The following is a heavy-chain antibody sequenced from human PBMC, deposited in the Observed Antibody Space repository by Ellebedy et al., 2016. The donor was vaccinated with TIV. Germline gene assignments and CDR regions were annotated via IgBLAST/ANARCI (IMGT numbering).Heavy chain of an antibody. J-gene: IGHJ3*02. V-gene: IGHV1-46*01. D-gene: IGHD3-10*01. CDR2: INPSGGST. CDR3: ARAFSFGGDDAFDI. Sequence: AASVKVSCKASGYTFTSYYMHWARQAPGQGLEWMGLINPSGGSTSYAQKFQGRVTMTRDTSTRTVYMELSSLRSEDTAVYYCARAFSFGGDDAFDIWGQGTMVTVSS. CDR1: GYTFTSYY.